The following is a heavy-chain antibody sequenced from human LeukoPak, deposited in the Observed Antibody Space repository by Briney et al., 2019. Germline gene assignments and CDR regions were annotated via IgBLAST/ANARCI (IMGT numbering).Heavy chain of an antibody. Sequence: SETLSLTCTVSGGSISSYYWSWMRQPPGKGLEWIGYIYYSGSTNYNPSLKSRVTISVDTSKNQFSLKLSSVTAADTGVYYCARSGYSYGADAFGIWGQGTMVTVSS. J-gene: IGHJ3*02. CDR2: IYYSGST. D-gene: IGHD5-18*01. CDR1: GGSISSYY. V-gene: IGHV4-59*01. CDR3: ARSGYSYGADAFGI.